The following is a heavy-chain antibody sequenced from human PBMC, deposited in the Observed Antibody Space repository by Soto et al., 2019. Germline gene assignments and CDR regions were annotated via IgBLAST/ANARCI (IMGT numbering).Heavy chain of an antibody. CDR1: GFTFSSYG. V-gene: IGHV3-33*01. Sequence: QVQLVESGGGVVQPGRSLRLSCAASGFTFSSYGMHWVRQAPGKGLEWVAIIWYDGSNKYYADSVKGRFTISRDNSKNTLYLQMNSLRAEDTAVYYGARVNPDGAFDIWGQGTMVIVSS. CDR2: IWYDGSNK. J-gene: IGHJ3*02. CDR3: ARVNPDGAFDI.